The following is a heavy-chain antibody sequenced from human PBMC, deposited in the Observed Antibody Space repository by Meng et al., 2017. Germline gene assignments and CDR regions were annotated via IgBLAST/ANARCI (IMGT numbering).Heavy chain of an antibody. CDR3: ATGAAAADH. D-gene: IGHD6-13*01. Sequence: EVDVVESGGGLVKPGGSLRLSCAASGFTFSNAWMSWVRQAPGKGLEWVGRINSNSDGGTTDYAAPVKGRFTISRDDSKNTLYLQMNSLITEDTAVYFCATGAAAADHWGQGTLVTVSS. CDR1: GFTFSNAW. J-gene: IGHJ4*02. V-gene: IGHV3-15*01. CDR2: INSNSDGGTT.